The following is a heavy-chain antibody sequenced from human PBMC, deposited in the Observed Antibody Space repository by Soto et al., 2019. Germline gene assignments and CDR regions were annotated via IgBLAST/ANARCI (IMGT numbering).Heavy chain of an antibody. D-gene: IGHD3-22*01. CDR2: IYYSGST. V-gene: IGHV4-30-4*01. J-gene: IGHJ4*02. CDR3: ARGRGGITMIVVAPQDY. CDR1: GGSISSGDYC. Sequence: SETLSLTCTVSGGSISSGDYCWSWIRQHPGKGLEWIGYIYYSGSTYYNPSHKSRVTISVDTSKNQFSLKLSSVTAADTAVYYCARGRGGITMIVVAPQDYWGQGTLVTVSS.